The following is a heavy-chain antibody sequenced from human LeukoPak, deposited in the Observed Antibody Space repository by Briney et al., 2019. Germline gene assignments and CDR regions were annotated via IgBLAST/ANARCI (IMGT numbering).Heavy chain of an antibody. Sequence: GGSLRISCAASGFTFSNAWMSWVRQAPGKGLEWVANRKQDGSEKNYVDSVNVPFTISRDNGKTLLYLQMNSLRVDDTAVYYCARSITIAGVGNFQHWGQGTLVTVSS. D-gene: IGHD3-3*01. J-gene: IGHJ1*01. CDR1: GFTFSNAW. CDR3: ARSITIAGVGNFQH. CDR2: RKQDGSEK. V-gene: IGHV3-7*05.